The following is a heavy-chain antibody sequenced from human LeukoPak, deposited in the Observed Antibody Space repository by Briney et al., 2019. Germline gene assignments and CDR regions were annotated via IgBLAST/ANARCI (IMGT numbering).Heavy chain of an antibody. Sequence: GGSLRLSCAASGFTFSNAWMSWVRQAPGKGLEWVGRIKSKTDGGTTDYAAPVKGRFTISRDDSKNTLYLQMNSLKTEDTAVYYCTTALNYFHSSGYPVWGQGTLVTVSS. CDR1: GFTFSNAW. J-gene: IGHJ4*02. D-gene: IGHD3-22*01. CDR3: TTALNYFHSSGYPV. V-gene: IGHV3-15*01. CDR2: IKSKTDGGTT.